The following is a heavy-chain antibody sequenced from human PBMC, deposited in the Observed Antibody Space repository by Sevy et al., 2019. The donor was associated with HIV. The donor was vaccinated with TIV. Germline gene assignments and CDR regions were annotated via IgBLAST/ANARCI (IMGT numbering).Heavy chain of an antibody. CDR1: GYTFTGYY. CDR2: INPNSGGK. Sequence: ASVKVSCKASGYTFTGYYMHWVRQAPGQGLEWMGWINPNSGGKNYAQKFQGRVTMTRDTSISTAYMELSRLRSDDTAVYYCAREGITIFGVVIRPYYYYGMDVWGQGTTVTVSS. D-gene: IGHD3-3*01. V-gene: IGHV1-2*02. CDR3: AREGITIFGVVIRPYYYYGMDV. J-gene: IGHJ6*02.